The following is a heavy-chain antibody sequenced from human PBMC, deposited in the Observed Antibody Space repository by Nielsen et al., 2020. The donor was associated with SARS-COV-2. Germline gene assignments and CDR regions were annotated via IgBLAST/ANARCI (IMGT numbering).Heavy chain of an antibody. CDR3: ARDYDIVVVPAAMGAFDI. V-gene: IGHV3-48*01. J-gene: IGHJ3*02. CDR2: ISSSSSTI. Sequence: WIRQPPGKGLEWVSYISSSSSTIYYADSVKGRFTISRDNAKNSLYLQMNSLRAEDTAVYYCARDYDIVVVPAAMGAFDIWGQGTMVTVSS. D-gene: IGHD2-2*01.